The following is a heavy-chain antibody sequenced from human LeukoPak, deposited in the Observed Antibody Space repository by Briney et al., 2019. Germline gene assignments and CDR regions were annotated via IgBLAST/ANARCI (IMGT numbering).Heavy chain of an antibody. Sequence: GGPLRLSCAASGFTFSSYWMSWVRQAPGKGLEWVANIKQGGSEKYYVDSVKGRFTISRDNAKNSLYLQMNSLRAEDTAVYYCARVGSGWYYFDYWGQGTLVTVSS. V-gene: IGHV3-7*03. J-gene: IGHJ4*02. CDR1: GFTFSSYW. CDR3: ARVGSGWYYFDY. CDR2: IKQGGSEK. D-gene: IGHD6-19*01.